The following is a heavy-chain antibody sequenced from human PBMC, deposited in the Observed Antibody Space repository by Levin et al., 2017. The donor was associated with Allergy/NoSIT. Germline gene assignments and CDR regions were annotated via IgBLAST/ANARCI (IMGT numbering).Heavy chain of an antibody. CDR3: VRDRDNSGWFWFDP. CDR1: GLTVSHNY. D-gene: IGHD6-19*01. Sequence: RAGGSLRLSCAASGLTVSHNYMSWVRQAPGKGLEWVSVLYSGGTTYYADPVKGRFTISRDRSKNTLNLQMNSLRADDTAVYYCVRDRDNSGWFWFDPWGQGTLVTVSS. CDR2: LYSGGTT. J-gene: IGHJ5*02. V-gene: IGHV3-53*01.